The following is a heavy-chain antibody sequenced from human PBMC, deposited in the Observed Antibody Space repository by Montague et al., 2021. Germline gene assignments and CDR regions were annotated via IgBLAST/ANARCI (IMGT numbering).Heavy chain of an antibody. CDR1: GFTFSNYW. CDR3: ARSDCAAALDP. Sequence: SRSLSWAASGFTFSNYWMHWVRQAPGKGLVWVSHIKYDGSRTGYADSVKGRFTISRDNSKNTLYLQMNSLRVDDTAVYYCARSDCAAALDPWGQGTLVTGSS. V-gene: IGHV3-74*01. J-gene: IGHJ5*02. D-gene: IGHD6-25*01. CDR2: IKYDGSRT.